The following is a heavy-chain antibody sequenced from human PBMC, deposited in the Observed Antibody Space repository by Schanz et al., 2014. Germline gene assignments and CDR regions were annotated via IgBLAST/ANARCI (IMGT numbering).Heavy chain of an antibody. Sequence: QVQLQESGPGLVKPSETLSLTCTVSGGSISSYYWSWIRQPAGKGLEWIGRIYTSGSTNYNPSLRSRVTISLDRSRNQFSLNLRTVTAADTAIYYCARRIAARSGVGYDYHYGMDVWGQGTTVIVSS. D-gene: IGHD6-6*01. CDR2: IYTSGST. J-gene: IGHJ6*02. CDR1: GGSISSYY. V-gene: IGHV4-4*07. CDR3: ARRIAARSGVGYDYHYGMDV.